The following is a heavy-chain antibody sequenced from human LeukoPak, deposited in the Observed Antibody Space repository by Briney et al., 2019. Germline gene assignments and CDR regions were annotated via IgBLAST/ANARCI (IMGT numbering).Heavy chain of an antibody. CDR2: IYHSGST. CDR1: GGSISSSSYY. CDR3: ARVGSSSSSFDY. Sequence: SETLSLTCTVSGGSISSSSYYWGWIRQPPGKGLEWIGSIYHSGSTYYNPSLKSRVTISVDTSKNQFSLKLSSVTAADTAVYYCARVGSSSSSFDYWGQGTLVTVSS. J-gene: IGHJ4*02. V-gene: IGHV4-39*01. D-gene: IGHD6-13*01.